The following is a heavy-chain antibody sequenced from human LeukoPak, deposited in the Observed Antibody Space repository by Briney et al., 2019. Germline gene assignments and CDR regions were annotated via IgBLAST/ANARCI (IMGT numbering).Heavy chain of an antibody. CDR1: GYTFTTYA. V-gene: IGHV7-4-1*02. CDR2: INTNTGNP. Sequence: GASVKVSYKASGYTFTTYAMNWVRQAPGQGLEWMGWINTNTGNPTYAQGFTGRFVFSLDTSVSTAYLQISSLKAEDTAVYYCARDIPSYGDPHAFDIWGQGTMVTVSS. CDR3: ARDIPSYGDPHAFDI. J-gene: IGHJ3*02. D-gene: IGHD4-17*01.